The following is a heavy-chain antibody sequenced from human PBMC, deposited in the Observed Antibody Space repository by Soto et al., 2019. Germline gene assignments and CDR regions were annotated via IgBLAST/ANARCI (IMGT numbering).Heavy chain of an antibody. CDR3: ARAPVLRFLEWLSQDQIHYYCYCSMHV. CDR2: IYHSGST. V-gene: IGHV4-4*02. Sequence: PSETLSLTCAVSGGSISSSNWWSWVRQPPGKGLEWIGEIYHSGSTNYNPSLKSRVTISVDKSKNQFSLKLSSVTAADTAVYYCARAPVLRFLEWLSQDQIHYYCYCSMHVPGTGPTLTGSS. J-gene: IGHJ6*04. D-gene: IGHD3-3*01. CDR1: GGSISSSNW.